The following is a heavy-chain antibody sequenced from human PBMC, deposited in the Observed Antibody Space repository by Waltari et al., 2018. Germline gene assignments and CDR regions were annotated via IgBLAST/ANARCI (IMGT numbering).Heavy chain of an antibody. J-gene: IGHJ5*02. CDR3: ARFSKSANWIDP. D-gene: IGHD3-3*02. Sequence: QLQLQESGPGLVKPSETLSLTCTVSGGSISSSGSYWGWIRQPPGKGLEWIGSISYSGITYSNTSRMSRVTISVDTSKNQFSLKLTSVIAAETAVFYCARFSKSANWIDPWGQGTLVTVSS. CDR1: GGSISSSGSY. CDR2: ISYSGIT. V-gene: IGHV4-39*01.